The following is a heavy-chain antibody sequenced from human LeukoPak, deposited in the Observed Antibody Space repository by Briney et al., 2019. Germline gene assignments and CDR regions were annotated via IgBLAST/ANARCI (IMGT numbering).Heavy chain of an antibody. CDR3: ARSSSGWYFVALDY. Sequence: GSLRLSCAASGFTFSSYDMHWVRQATGKGLEWVSAIGTAGDTYYPGSVKGRFTISRENAKNSLYLQMNSLRAGDTAVYYCARSSSGWYFVALDYWGQGTLVTVSS. J-gene: IGHJ4*02. V-gene: IGHV3-13*01. CDR1: GFTFSSYD. CDR2: IGTAGDT. D-gene: IGHD6-19*01.